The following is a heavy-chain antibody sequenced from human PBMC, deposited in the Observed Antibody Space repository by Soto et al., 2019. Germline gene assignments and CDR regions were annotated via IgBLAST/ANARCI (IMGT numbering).Heavy chain of an antibody. CDR1: GGSISSGDYY. CDR3: ARGNPDIVVMVAVTPPDWFDP. V-gene: IGHV4-30-4*01. J-gene: IGHJ5*02. D-gene: IGHD2-15*01. Sequence: QVQLQESGPGLVKPSQTLSLTCTVSGGSISSGDYYWSWIRQPPGKGLEWIGYIYYSGSTYYNPSLKSRVTISVDTSKNQFSLKLSSVTAADTAVYYCARGNPDIVVMVAVTPPDWFDPWGQGTLVTVSS. CDR2: IYYSGST.